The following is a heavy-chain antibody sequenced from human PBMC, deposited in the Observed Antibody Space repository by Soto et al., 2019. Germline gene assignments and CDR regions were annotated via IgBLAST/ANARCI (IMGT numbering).Heavy chain of an antibody. CDR2: IGWNGASI. D-gene: IGHD2-2*01. CDR1: GFAFDEYV. CDR3: AKSRVVPYFDR. J-gene: IGHJ4*02. Sequence: EVQLVQSGGGLVQPGRSLRLSCAATGFAFDEYVMHWVRQAPGKGLEWVGSIGWNGASIDYADSVKGRFTISRDNAKNSLFLQMNSLTTEDTAFYFCAKSRVVPYFDRWGQGTLVTVSS. V-gene: IGHV3-9*01.